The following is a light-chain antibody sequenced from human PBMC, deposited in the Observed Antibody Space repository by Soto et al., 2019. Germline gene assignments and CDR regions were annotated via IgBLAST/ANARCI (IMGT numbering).Light chain of an antibody. CDR2: DVT. V-gene: IGLV2-11*01. CDR1: NSDVGGDNH. CDR3: CSHAGSYTWV. J-gene: IGLJ3*02. Sequence: QSALTQPRPVSGSPGQSVTISCTGTNSDVGGDNHVSWYQQHPGKAPKLLIYDVTKRPSGVPDRFSGSKSGNTASLTIFGLQAEDEADYFCCSHAGSYTWVFGGGTKLTVL.